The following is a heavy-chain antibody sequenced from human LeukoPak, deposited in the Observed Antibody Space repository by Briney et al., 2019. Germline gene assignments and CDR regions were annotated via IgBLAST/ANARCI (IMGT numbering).Heavy chain of an antibody. CDR3: ATRAVAGEYYFDY. D-gene: IGHD6-19*01. V-gene: IGHV4-38-2*01. Sequence: PSETLSLTCAVSGYSISSGYYWGWIRQPPGKGLEWIGSIYHSGSTYYNPSLKSRVTISVDTSKNQFSLKLSSVTAADTAVYYCATRAVAGEYYFDYWGQGTPVTVSS. CDR1: GYSISSGYY. J-gene: IGHJ4*02. CDR2: IYHSGST.